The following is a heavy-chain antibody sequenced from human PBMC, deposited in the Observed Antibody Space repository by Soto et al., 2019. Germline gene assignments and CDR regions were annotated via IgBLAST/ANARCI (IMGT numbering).Heavy chain of an antibody. D-gene: IGHD6-19*01. J-gene: IGHJ4*02. V-gene: IGHV3-9*01. Sequence: EVQLVESGGGLVQPGRSLRLSCAASGFTFDDYAMHWVRQAPGKGLEWVSGISWNSGSIGYMDSVKGRFTISRDNAKNSLYLQMNSLRAEDTALYYCAISGWYGGYFDYWGQGTLVTVSS. CDR3: AISGWYGGYFDY. CDR1: GFTFDDYA. CDR2: ISWNSGSI.